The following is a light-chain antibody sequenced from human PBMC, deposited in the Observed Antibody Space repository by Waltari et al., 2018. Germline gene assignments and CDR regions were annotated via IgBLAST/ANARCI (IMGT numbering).Light chain of an antibody. J-gene: IGKJ2*01. CDR3: EQYGSSPVT. Sequence: EIVLTQSPGTLSLSPGERATLSCRASQSVSSSYFAWYQQKPGQAPRIRIFATSSRATGIPDRFSGSGSGTDFTLTISRLEPEDFAVYYCEQYGSSPVTFGQGTKLEI. V-gene: IGKV3-20*01. CDR2: ATS. CDR1: QSVSSSY.